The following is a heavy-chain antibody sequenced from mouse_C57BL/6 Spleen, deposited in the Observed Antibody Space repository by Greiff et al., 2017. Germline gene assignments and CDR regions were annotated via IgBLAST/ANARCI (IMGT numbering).Heavy chain of an antibody. Sequence: VQLQQPGAELVRPGTSVKLSCKASGYTFTSYRMHWVKQRPGQGLEWIGVIDPSDSYTNYNQKFKGKATLTVDTSSSTAYMQLSSLTSEDSAVYYCARERITNYAMDYWGQGTSVTVSS. J-gene: IGHJ4*01. V-gene: IGHV1-59*01. D-gene: IGHD1-1*01. CDR3: ARERITNYAMDY. CDR2: IDPSDSYT. CDR1: GYTFTSYR.